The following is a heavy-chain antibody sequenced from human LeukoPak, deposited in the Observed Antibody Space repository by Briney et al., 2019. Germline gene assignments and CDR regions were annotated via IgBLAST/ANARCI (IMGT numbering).Heavy chain of an antibody. Sequence: ASVKVSCKVSGYTLTELSMHWVRQAPGKGLEWMGGFDPEDGETIYAQKFQGRVTMTEDTSTDTAYMELSSLRSGDTAVYYCATVKGRYYYDSSGYYYPYFDYWGQGTLVTVSS. V-gene: IGHV1-24*01. J-gene: IGHJ4*02. CDR3: ATVKGRYYYDSSGYYYPYFDY. CDR1: GYTLTELS. D-gene: IGHD3-22*01. CDR2: FDPEDGET.